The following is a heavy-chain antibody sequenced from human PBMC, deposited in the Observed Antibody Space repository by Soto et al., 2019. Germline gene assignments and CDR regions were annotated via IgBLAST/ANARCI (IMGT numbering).Heavy chain of an antibody. Sequence: QVQLQESGPGLVKPAQTLSLTGTVSGGSISSGGYYWSCIRQPPGKGLEWIGYIYYSGSTYYNPSLKSRVAISVDTSQNQFSLTLSSVTAADPAVYYWARVSSSPPNCAYWGQGTLVTVSS. CDR1: GGSISSGGYY. D-gene: IGHD6-13*01. CDR3: ARVSSSPPNCAY. CDR2: IYYSGST. J-gene: IGHJ4*02. V-gene: IGHV4-31*03.